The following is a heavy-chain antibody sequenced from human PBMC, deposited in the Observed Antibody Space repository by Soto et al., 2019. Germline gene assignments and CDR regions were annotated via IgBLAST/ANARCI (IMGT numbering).Heavy chain of an antibody. D-gene: IGHD1-26*01. J-gene: IGHJ4*02. CDR3: AKASSGSNYFDY. CDR1: GFTFRYYA. CDR2: ISYGGTNE. V-gene: IGHV3-30*18. Sequence: QVQLVESGGGVVQPGRSLRLSCAASGFTFRYYAMHWVRQSPGKGLEWVALISYGGTNEYYADSVKGRFTISRDNSKNTLYLQMNSLGAEDTAVYYCAKASSGSNYFDYWGQGTLVTVSS.